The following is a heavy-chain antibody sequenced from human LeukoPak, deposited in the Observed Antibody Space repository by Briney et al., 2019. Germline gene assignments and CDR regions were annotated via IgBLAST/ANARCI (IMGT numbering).Heavy chain of an antibody. J-gene: IGHJ5*02. Sequence: ASLKVSCKASGYTFTDYYLHWVRQAPGQGLQWMGWINPNSGGTNYQGRVTMTRDTSISTAYMELSRLRSDDTAVYYCARTRQLPTGWFDPWGQGTLVTVSS. D-gene: IGHD2-2*01. CDR3: ARTRQLPTGWFDP. V-gene: IGHV1-2*02. CDR2: INPNSGGT. CDR1: GYTFTDYY.